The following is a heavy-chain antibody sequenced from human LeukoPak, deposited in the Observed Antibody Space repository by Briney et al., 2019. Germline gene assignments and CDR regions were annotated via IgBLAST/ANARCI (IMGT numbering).Heavy chain of an antibody. D-gene: IGHD3-9*01. J-gene: IGHJ6*03. V-gene: IGHV3-21*01. CDR3: ARDRLRYFDWYYYYYYYMDV. CDR2: ISSSSSYI. Sequence: PGGSLRLSCAASGFTFSSYSMNWVRQAPGKGLEWVSSISSSSSYIYYADSVKGRFTISRDNAKNSLYLQMNSLRAEDKAVYYCARDRLRYFDWYYYYYYYMDVWGKGTTVTVSS. CDR1: GFTFSSYS.